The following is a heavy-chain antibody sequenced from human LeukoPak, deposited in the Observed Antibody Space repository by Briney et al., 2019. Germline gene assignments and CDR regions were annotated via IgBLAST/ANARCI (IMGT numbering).Heavy chain of an antibody. J-gene: IGHJ5*02. V-gene: IGHV4-39*01. CDR2: VYYSGST. D-gene: IGHD3-10*01. CDR3: ARLDATLVRGKINH. CDR1: GGFISSSNYY. Sequence: SETLSLTCTVSGGFISSSNYYRGWIRQPPGKGLEWIGNVYYSGSTYYNPSLNIRVTVSVDTSKNQFSLNLSSVTAADTAVYYCARLDATLVRGKINHWGQGTLVTVSS.